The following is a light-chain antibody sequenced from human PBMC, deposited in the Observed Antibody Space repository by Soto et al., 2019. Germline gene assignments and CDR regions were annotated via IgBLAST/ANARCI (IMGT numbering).Light chain of an antibody. Sequence: QSALTQPASVSGSPGQSITISCTGTSSDVGGYKYVSWYQQYPGKVPKLMIYEVTKRPAGVSDRFSGSKSGNTAFLTSSGLQAEDEADYYCSSYRYKDTRVFGGGTKLTVL. CDR1: SSDVGGYKY. CDR3: SSYRYKDTRV. CDR2: EVT. V-gene: IGLV2-14*01. J-gene: IGLJ3*02.